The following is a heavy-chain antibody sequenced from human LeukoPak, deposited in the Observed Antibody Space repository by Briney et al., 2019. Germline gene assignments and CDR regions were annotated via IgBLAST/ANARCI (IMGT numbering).Heavy chain of an antibody. Sequence: GGSQRLSCAASGFTFSSYSMNWVRQAPGKGLEWVSYISSSSSTIYYADPVKGRFTISRDNAKNSLYLQMNSLRAEDTAVYYCARGMSSGRYAVDIWGQGTMVTVSS. CDR2: ISSSSSTI. J-gene: IGHJ3*02. V-gene: IGHV3-48*01. CDR1: GFTFSSYS. D-gene: IGHD6-19*01. CDR3: ARGMSSGRYAVDI.